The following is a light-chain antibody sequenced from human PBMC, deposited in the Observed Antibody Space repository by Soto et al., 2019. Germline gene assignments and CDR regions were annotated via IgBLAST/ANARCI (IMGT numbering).Light chain of an antibody. CDR3: QQYGHYPYT. CDR1: QSVSSW. Sequence: DIQMTQSPSTLAASIGDRVTIACRASQSVSSWLAWYQQKPGRGPNLLIYKSSTLEGGVPSRFSGSGSGTGTDFTLTISILQPDDFATYYCQQYGHYPYTFGQGTNLEI. V-gene: IGKV1-5*03. J-gene: IGKJ2*01. CDR2: KSS.